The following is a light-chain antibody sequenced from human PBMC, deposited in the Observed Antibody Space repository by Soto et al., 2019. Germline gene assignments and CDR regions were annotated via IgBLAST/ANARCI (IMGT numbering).Light chain of an antibody. V-gene: IGLV2-14*01. CDR1: SSDVGGYEY. CDR3: SSYTISSTYV. Sequence: QSALTQPASVSGSPGQSITISCTGTSSDVGGYEYVSWYQQHPGRAPKLMIYEVSDRPSGVSYRFSGSKSGNTASLTISGLQADDEADYYCSSYTISSTYVFGTGAKVTVL. J-gene: IGLJ1*01. CDR2: EVS.